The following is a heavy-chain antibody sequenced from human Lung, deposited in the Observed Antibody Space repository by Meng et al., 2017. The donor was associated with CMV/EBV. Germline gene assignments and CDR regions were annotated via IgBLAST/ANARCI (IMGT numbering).Heavy chain of an antibody. V-gene: IGHV3-21*01. CDR3: VRRAQGDY. CDR2: IDTSSSYI. CDR1: GVTFSSYN. Sequence: LRVSCEASGVTFSSYNMNWVRQAPGKGLEWVSSIDTSSSYIYYADSVKGRFTISRDNAKNSLYLQMNSLRAEDTALYYCVRRAQGDYWGQGTLVTVSS. J-gene: IGHJ4*02.